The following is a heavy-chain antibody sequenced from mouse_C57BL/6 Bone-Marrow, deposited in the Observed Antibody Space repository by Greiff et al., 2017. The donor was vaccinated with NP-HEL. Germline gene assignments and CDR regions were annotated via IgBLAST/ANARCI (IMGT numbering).Heavy chain of an antibody. J-gene: IGHJ4*01. CDR1: GFTFSDYY. CDR2: INYDGSST. CDR3: AREGGLRRRTYAMDY. Sequence: EVQLVGSEGGLVQPGSSMKLSCTASGFTFSDYYMALVRQVPEKGLEWVANINYDGSSTYYLDSLKSRFIISRDNAKNILYLQMSSLKSEDTATYYCAREGGLRRRTYAMDYWGQGTSVTVSS. D-gene: IGHD2-4*01. V-gene: IGHV5-16*01.